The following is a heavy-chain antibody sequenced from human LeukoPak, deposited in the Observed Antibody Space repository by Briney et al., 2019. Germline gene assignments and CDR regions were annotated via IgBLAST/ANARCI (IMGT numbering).Heavy chain of an antibody. CDR3: VRASVDTGGAFDV. CDR2: LHYNGNT. Sequence: SETLSLTCTVSGASINMNSYTWGWVRQPPGRGLEFIGALHYNGNTYSNPYLKSRVTISLDASKNEFSLKLSSMTAADTAMYYCVRASVDTGGAFDVWGQGTLVTVSS. V-gene: IGHV4-39*07. D-gene: IGHD2-8*02. CDR1: GASINMNSYT. J-gene: IGHJ3*01.